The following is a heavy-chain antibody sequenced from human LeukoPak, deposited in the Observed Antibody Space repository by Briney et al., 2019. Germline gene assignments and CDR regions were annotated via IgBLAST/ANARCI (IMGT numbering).Heavy chain of an antibody. CDR3: ARQGRGEPFDP. J-gene: IGHJ5*02. V-gene: IGHV5-51*01. CDR2: IYPGDSDT. Sequence: ASVKVSCKGSGYSLTNYWIGWVRQMPGKGLEWMGIIYPGDSDTRYSPSFQGQVTISADKSISTAYLQWSSLKASDTAMYYYARQGRGEPFDPWGQGTLVTVSS. CDR1: GYSLTNYW.